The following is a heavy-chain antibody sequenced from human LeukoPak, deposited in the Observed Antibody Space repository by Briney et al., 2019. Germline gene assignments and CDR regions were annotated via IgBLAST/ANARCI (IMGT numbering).Heavy chain of an antibody. Sequence: SVKVSCKASGGTFSSYAISWVRQAPGQGLEWMGGIIPIFGTANYAQKFQGRVTITADESTSTAYMELSSLRSEDTAVYYCARDRSGGYYYDSSGYYPVDYWGQGTLVTVSS. J-gene: IGHJ4*02. CDR2: IIPIFGTA. CDR3: ARDRSGGYYYDSSGYYPVDY. V-gene: IGHV1-69*01. CDR1: GGTFSSYA. D-gene: IGHD3-22*01.